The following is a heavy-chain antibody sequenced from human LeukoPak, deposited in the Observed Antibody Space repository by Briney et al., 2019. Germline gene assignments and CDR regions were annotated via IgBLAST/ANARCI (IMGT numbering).Heavy chain of an antibody. V-gene: IGHV3-30*02. D-gene: IGHD3-10*01. Sequence: GGSLRLSCAASGFTFSSYGMHWVRQAPGKGLEWVAFIRYDGSNKYYADSVKGRFTISRDNSKNTLYLQMNSLRAEDTAVYYCAKDGSGSTGGAFDIWGQGTMVTVSS. CDR1: GFTFSSYG. CDR3: AKDGSGSTGGAFDI. CDR2: IRYDGSNK. J-gene: IGHJ3*02.